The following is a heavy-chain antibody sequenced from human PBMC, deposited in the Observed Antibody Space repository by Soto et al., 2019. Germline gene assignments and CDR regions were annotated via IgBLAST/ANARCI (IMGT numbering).Heavy chain of an antibody. Sequence: SETLSLTCTVSGGSISSYYWSWIRQPPGKGLEWIGYIYYSGSTNYNPSLKSRVTISVDTSKNQFSLKLSSVTAADTAVYYCARVAPLNSYCSSTSCYSNGWFDPWGQGTLVTVSS. D-gene: IGHD2-2*01. CDR2: IYYSGST. CDR3: ARVAPLNSYCSSTSCYSNGWFDP. V-gene: IGHV4-59*01. J-gene: IGHJ5*02. CDR1: GGSISSYY.